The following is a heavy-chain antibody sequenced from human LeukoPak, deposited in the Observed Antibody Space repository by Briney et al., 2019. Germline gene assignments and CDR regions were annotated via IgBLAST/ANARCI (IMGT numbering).Heavy chain of an antibody. CDR3: ARNIVVVPAAIERDDAFDI. J-gene: IGHJ3*02. D-gene: IGHD2-2*01. Sequence: PSETLSLTCAVYGGSFSGYYWSWIRQPPGKGLEWIGEINHSGSTNCNPSLKSRVTISVDTSKNQFSLKLSSVTAADTAVYYCARNIVVVPAAIERDDAFDIWGKGTMVTVSS. V-gene: IGHV4-34*01. CDR1: GGSFSGYY. CDR2: INHSGST.